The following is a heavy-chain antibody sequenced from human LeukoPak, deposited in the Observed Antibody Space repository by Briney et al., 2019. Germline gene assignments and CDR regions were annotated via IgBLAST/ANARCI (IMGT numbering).Heavy chain of an antibody. J-gene: IGHJ5*02. CDR2: MNPNSGNT. CDR1: GYTFTSYD. D-gene: IGHD2-2*02. V-gene: IGHV1-8*03. CDR3: ARAPYCSSTSCYIERTLDP. Sequence: ASVKVSXKASGYTFTSYDINWVRQATGQGLEWIGWMNPNSGNTGYAQKFQGRVTITRNTSISIAYMELSSLRSEDTAVYYCARAPYCSSTSCYIERTLDPWGQGTLVTVSS.